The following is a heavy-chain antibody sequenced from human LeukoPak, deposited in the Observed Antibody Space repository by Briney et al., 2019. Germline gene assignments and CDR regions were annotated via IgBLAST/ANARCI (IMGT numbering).Heavy chain of an antibody. J-gene: IGHJ1*01. D-gene: IGHD2-21*02. CDR1: GYTFTSYG. Sequence: ASVKVSCKASGYTFTSYGISWVRQAPGQGLEWMGWISAYNGNTNYAQKLQGRVTMTTDTSTSTACMELRSLRSDDTAVYYCARDRDRIVVVTAIPEYFQHWGQGTLVTVSS. CDR3: ARDRDRIVVVTAIPEYFQH. CDR2: ISAYNGNT. V-gene: IGHV1-18*01.